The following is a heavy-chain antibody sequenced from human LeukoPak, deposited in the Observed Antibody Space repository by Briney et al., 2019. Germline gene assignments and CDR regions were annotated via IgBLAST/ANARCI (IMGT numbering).Heavy chain of an antibody. CDR1: GGSFSGYY. CDR2: VNHSGST. V-gene: IGHV4-34*01. D-gene: IGHD2-15*01. J-gene: IGHJ5*02. Sequence: SETLSLTCAVYGGSFSGYYWSWIRQPPRKGLEWIGEVNHSGSTNYNPSLKSRVTISVDTSKNQFSLKLTSVTAADTAVYYCARAPGFGWFDPWGQGTLVTVSS. CDR3: ARAPGFGWFDP.